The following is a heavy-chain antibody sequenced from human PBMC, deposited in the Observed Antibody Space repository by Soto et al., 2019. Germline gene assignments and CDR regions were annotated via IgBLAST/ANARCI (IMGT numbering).Heavy chain of an antibody. D-gene: IGHD3-10*01. J-gene: IGHJ6*03. CDR2: IYYSGST. CDR3: ARLAMVRGVTPILYYYYYYMDV. CDR1: GGSISSYY. V-gene: IGHV4-59*08. Sequence: SETLSLTCTVSGGSISSYYWSWIRQPPGKGLEWIGYIYYSGSTNYNPSLKSRVTISVDTSKNQFSLKLSSVTAADTAVYYCARLAMVRGVTPILYYYYYYMDVWGKGTTVTVSS.